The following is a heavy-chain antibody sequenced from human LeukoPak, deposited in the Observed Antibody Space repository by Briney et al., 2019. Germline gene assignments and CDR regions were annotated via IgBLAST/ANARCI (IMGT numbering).Heavy chain of an antibody. J-gene: IGHJ6*02. CDR1: GFTFSSYG. CDR2: IWYDGSNK. V-gene: IGHV3-33*01. Sequence: GRSLRLSCAASGFTFSSYGMHWVRQAPGKGLEWVAVIWYDGSNKYYADSVKGRFTISRDNSKNTLYLQMNSLRAEDTAVYYCASVSGWTLEGYYYYGMDVWGQGTTVTVSS. D-gene: IGHD6-19*01. CDR3: ASVSGWTLEGYYYYGMDV.